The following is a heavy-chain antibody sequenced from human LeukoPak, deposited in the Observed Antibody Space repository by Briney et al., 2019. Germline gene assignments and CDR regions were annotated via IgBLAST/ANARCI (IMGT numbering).Heavy chain of an antibody. Sequence: GGSLTLSCAASGFTFRSYDMHWVRQAPGKGLEGVAVISYDGNNKYYADSVKGRFTISRDNYEKTQYLQMNSLRAEDTAVYYCARDAYNEEDWYFDLWGRGILVTVSS. D-gene: IGHD5-24*01. CDR2: ISYDGNNK. V-gene: IGHV3-30-3*01. J-gene: IGHJ2*01. CDR3: ARDAYNEEDWYFDL. CDR1: GFTFRSYD.